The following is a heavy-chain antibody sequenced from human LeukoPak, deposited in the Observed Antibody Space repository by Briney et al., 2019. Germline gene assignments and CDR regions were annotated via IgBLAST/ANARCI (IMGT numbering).Heavy chain of an antibody. Sequence: PSGTLSLTCAVSGGSINSTKWWTWIRQPPGKGLEWIGEINHSGSTNYNPSLKSRVTISVDTSKNQFSLKLSSVTAADTAVYYCARGRGYSGYDYYWGYGGSHFDYWGQGTLVTVSS. CDR3: ARGRGYSGYDYYWGYGGSHFDY. CDR2: INHSGST. CDR1: GGSINSTKW. J-gene: IGHJ4*02. V-gene: IGHV4-4*02. D-gene: IGHD5-12*01.